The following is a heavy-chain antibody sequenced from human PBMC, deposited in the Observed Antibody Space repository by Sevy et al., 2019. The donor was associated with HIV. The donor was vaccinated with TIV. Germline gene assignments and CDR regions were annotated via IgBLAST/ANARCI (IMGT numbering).Heavy chain of an antibody. CDR3: ARLRWDLVVVPGATPGCYFDT. CDR1: GDSINTYY. V-gene: IGHV4-59*08. Sequence: SETLSLTCTVSGDSINTYYWSWIRQPPGKGLEWIGYVAHSGNTNYNPSLKSRVSMSVDTSTNQFSLKVKSVTAADTAVYYCARLRWDLVVVPGATPGCYFDTWGQGTLVTVSS. J-gene: IGHJ4*02. CDR2: VAHSGNT. D-gene: IGHD2-2*02.